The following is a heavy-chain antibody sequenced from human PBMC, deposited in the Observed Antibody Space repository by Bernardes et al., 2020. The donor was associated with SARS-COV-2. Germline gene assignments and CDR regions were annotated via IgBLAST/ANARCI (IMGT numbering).Heavy chain of an antibody. CDR2: IIPILGIA. Sequence: AVKDFCKASGGTFSSYAISWVRQAPGQELEWMGRIIPILGIANYAQKFQGRVTITADKSTSTAYMELSSLRSEDTAVYYCARAGPNDFWSGTGYYYGMDVWGQGTTVTVSS. V-gene: IGHV1-69*04. CDR1: GGTFSSYA. CDR3: ARAGPNDFWSGTGYYYGMDV. J-gene: IGHJ6*02. D-gene: IGHD3-3*01.